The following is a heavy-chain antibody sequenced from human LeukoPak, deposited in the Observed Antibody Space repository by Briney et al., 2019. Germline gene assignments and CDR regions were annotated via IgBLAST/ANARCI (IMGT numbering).Heavy chain of an antibody. CDR1: GFTFSSYS. D-gene: IGHD3-3*01. J-gene: IGHJ4*02. V-gene: IGHV3-21*01. CDR3: ARGDDFWTPLD. Sequence: PGGSLRLSCAASGFTFSSYSMNWVRQAPGKGLEWVSSISSSSSYIYYADSVKGRFTISRDNARNSLYLQMNSLRAEDTAVYYCARGDDFWTPLDWGQGTLVTVSS. CDR2: ISSSSSYI.